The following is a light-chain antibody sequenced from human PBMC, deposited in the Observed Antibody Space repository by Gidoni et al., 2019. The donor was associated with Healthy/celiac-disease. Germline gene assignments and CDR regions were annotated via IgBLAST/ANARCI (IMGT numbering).Light chain of an antibody. J-gene: IGKJ4*01. CDR2: GAS. CDR3: QQYGSFPLT. Sequence: ETVLTQSPGTLSLPPGARATLSCRASQSVSSSYLAWYQQKPGQAPRLLIYGASSRATGIPDRFSGSGSGTDFTLTISRLEPEDFAVYYCQQYGSFPLTFGGGTKVEIK. CDR1: QSVSSSY. V-gene: IGKV3-20*01.